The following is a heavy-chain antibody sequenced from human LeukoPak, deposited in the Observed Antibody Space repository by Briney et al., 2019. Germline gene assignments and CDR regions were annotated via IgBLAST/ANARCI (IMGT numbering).Heavy chain of an antibody. CDR1: GFTFDDYA. Sequence: GGSLRLSCAASGFTFDDYAMHWVRQAPGKGLEWVSGISWNSGSIGYADSVKGRFTISRDNAKNSLYLQMNSLRAEDTALYYCAKDMVRGVIITTWGAFDIWGQGTMVTVSS. J-gene: IGHJ3*02. CDR3: AKDMVRGVIITTWGAFDI. CDR2: ISWNSGSI. V-gene: IGHV3-9*01. D-gene: IGHD3-10*01.